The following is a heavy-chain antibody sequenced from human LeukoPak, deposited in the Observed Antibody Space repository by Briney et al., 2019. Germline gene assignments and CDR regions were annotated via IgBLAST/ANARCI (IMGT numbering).Heavy chain of an antibody. CDR1: GFTFSSYA. CDR2: ISGSGGST. V-gene: IGHV3-23*01. Sequence: PGGSLRLSCAASGFTFSSYAMSWVRQAPGKGLEWASAISGSGGSTYYADSVKGRFTISRDNSKNTLYLQMNSLRAEDTAVYYCAKMDQLLDLFDYWGQGTLVTVSS. D-gene: IGHD2-2*01. J-gene: IGHJ4*02. CDR3: AKMDQLLDLFDY.